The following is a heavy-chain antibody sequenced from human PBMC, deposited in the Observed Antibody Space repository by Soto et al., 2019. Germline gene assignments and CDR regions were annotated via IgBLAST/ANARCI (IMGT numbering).Heavy chain of an antibody. CDR1: GGSISSGDYY. V-gene: IGHV4-30-4*01. Sequence: SETLSLTCTVSGGSISSGDYYWSWTRQPPGKGLEWIGYIYYSGSTYYNPSLKSRVTISVDTSKNQFSLKLSSVTAADTAVYYCARGGAARQRNYYYYGMDVWGQGTTVTVSS. CDR2: IYYSGST. J-gene: IGHJ6*02. CDR3: ARGGAARQRNYYYYGMDV. D-gene: IGHD6-6*01.